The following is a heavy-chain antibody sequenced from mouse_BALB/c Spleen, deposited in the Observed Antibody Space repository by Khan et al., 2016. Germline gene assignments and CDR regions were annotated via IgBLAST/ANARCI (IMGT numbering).Heavy chain of an antibody. CDR1: GYTFTIYT. CDR2: INPSSGYT. J-gene: IGHJ2*01. CDR3: ARSRRMGCNYLFDY. D-gene: IGHD2-1*01. V-gene: IGHV1-4*01. Sequence: VQLQESGAELARPGASVKMSCKASGYTFTIYTMHWVKQRPGQGLEWIGYINPSSGYTNYNQKFKDKATLTADKSSSTAYMQLSSLTSEDSAVYCCARSRRMGCNYLFDYWGQGTTLTVSS.